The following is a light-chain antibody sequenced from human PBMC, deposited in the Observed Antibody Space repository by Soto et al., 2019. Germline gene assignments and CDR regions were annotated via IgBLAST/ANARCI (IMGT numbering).Light chain of an antibody. CDR1: QRSSNY. Sequence: DIQMTQSPSSLSASVGDRVTITCRASQRSSNYVNWYQQKPGKAPNLLLHTVSRLQSGVTSRLSGSGSGTNFSLTLSRLRPEDFATYECQQSYDTPRTFGQGTKVEIE. CDR2: TVS. CDR3: QQSYDTPRT. J-gene: IGKJ1*01. V-gene: IGKV1-39*01.